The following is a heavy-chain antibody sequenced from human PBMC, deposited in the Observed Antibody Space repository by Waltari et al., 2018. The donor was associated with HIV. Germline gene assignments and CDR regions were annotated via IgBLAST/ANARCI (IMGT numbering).Heavy chain of an antibody. J-gene: IGHJ4*02. CDR2: MFHDGDA. Sequence: QVQLQESGPGLVKSSEALSLTCTVSGDSMRGSDYYWGWIRQAPGKGLQWIGSMFHDGDAYYDSSLKSRVTISLDMSNKQFSLKVNSVTAADTAVYYCVRSRNGNTDSWGQGTQVTVSS. V-gene: IGHV4-39*07. CDR1: GDSMRGSDYY. CDR3: VRSRNGNTDS. D-gene: IGHD1-7*01.